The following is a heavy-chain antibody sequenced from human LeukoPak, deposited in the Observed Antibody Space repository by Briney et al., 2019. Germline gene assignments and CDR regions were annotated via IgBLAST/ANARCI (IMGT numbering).Heavy chain of an antibody. Sequence: GGSLRLSSAASGFTFSNYGMHWVRQAPGKGLEWVALIWYDGNNKYYADSVKGRFTVSRDNSKNTLYLQMNSLRAEDTAVYYCARDLAAGEHFYFDLWGRGALVTVSS. CDR2: IWYDGNNK. J-gene: IGHJ2*01. CDR3: ARDLAAGEHFYFDL. V-gene: IGHV3-33*01. D-gene: IGHD7-27*01. CDR1: GFTFSNYG.